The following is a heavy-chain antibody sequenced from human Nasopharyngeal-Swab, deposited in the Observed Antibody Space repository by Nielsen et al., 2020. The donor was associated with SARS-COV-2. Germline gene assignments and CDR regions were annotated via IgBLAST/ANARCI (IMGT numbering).Heavy chain of an antibody. CDR2: IGGVGSPT. D-gene: IGHD2-21*01. CDR1: EFTFRTYA. Sequence: GGSLRLSCAASEFTFRTYAMSWVRQAPGKGLEWVSAIGGVGSPTFYADSVKGRFTISRDNSKNMLFLQMNSLTADDTAVYYCAKAPYLRGLDVWGQGTTVTVSS. J-gene: IGHJ6*02. CDR3: AKAPYLRGLDV. V-gene: IGHV3-23*01.